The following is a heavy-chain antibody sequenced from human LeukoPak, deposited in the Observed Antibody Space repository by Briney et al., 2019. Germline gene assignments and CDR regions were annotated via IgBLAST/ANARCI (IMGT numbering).Heavy chain of an antibody. CDR1: GFTFSSYW. CDR2: IKQDGSEK. J-gene: IGHJ6*03. Sequence: PGGSLRLSCAASGFTFSSYWMSWVRQAPGKGLEWVANIKQDGSEKYYVDSVKGRFTISRDNAKNSLYLQMNSLRAEDMALYYCAKGGSAPRSQDYYYYYMDVWGKGTTVTVSS. D-gene: IGHD6-25*01. CDR3: AKGGSAPRSQDYYYYYMDV. V-gene: IGHV3-7*03.